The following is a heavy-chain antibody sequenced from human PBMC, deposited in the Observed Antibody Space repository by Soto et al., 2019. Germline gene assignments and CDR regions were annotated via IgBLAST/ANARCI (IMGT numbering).Heavy chain of an antibody. CDR3: SRDDVYCSGGSCYGVAMDV. J-gene: IGHJ6*03. D-gene: IGHD2-15*01. CDR1: GFTVSSHY. V-gene: IGHV3-66*01. Sequence: EVQLVESGGDLVQPGGSLRLSCAASGFTVSSHYMNWVRQAPGKGLEWVSLIQSGGSTFYADSVKGRFTISRDNSKNTLVLQMNSLRVEDTAMYYCSRDDVYCSGGSCYGVAMDVWGRGTTVTVSS. CDR2: IQSGGST.